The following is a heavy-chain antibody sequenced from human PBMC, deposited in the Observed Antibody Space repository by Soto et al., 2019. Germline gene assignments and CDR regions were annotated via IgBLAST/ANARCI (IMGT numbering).Heavy chain of an antibody. J-gene: IGHJ6*02. D-gene: IGHD3-3*01. CDR2: IIPIFGTA. CDR1: GGTFSSYA. CDR3: ADTYYDFWSGYSYYYYYGMDV. Sequence: SVKVSCKASGGTFSSYAISWVRQAPGQGLEWMGGIIPIFGTANYAQKFQGRVTITAGKSTSTAYMELSSLRSEDTAVYYCADTYYDFWSGYSYYYYYGMDVWGQGTTVTVSS. V-gene: IGHV1-69*06.